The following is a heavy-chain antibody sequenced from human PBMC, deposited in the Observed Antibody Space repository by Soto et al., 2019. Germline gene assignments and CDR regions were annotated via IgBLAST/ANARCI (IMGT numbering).Heavy chain of an antibody. CDR1: GGSISRYY. J-gene: IGHJ6*02. D-gene: IGHD2-21*02. Sequence: SETLSLTCTASGGSISRYYWSWIRQPPGKGLEWIGYLYNAGSTIYNPSLKSRVTISVDMSQNQFSLNLNYVTAADTAVYYCARDLWGYCGTDCYPLDVWGQGTTVTVSS. CDR3: ARDLWGYCGTDCYPLDV. V-gene: IGHV4-59*01. CDR2: LYNAGST.